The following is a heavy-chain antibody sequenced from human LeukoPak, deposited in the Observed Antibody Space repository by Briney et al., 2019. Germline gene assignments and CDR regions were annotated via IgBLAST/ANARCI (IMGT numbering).Heavy chain of an antibody. CDR2: INPSGGST. J-gene: IGHJ4*02. V-gene: IGHV1-46*01. CDR3: VIRDGNTDH. CDR1: GYTFTSYY. Sequence: GASVKVSCKASGYTFTSYYMHWVRQAPGQGLEWMGIINPSGGSTSYAQKFQGRVTMTRDMSTSTVYMELTSLRFEDTAVYYCVIRDGNTDHWGQGTLVIVSS. D-gene: IGHD5-24*01.